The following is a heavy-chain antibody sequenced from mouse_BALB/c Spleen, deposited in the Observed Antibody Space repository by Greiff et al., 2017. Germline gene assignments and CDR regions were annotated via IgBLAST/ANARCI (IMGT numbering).Heavy chain of an antibody. J-gene: IGHJ3*01. V-gene: IGHV1-69*02. D-gene: IGHD1-1*01. Sequence: QVQLQQPGAELVRPGASVKLSCKASGYTFTSYWINWVKQRPGQGLEWIGNIYPSDSYTNYNQKFKDKATLTVDKSSSTAYMQLSSPTSEDSAVYYCTRVYGSSYVAWFAYWGQGTLVTVSA. CDR2: IYPSDSYT. CDR1: GYTFTSYW. CDR3: TRVYGSSYVAWFAY.